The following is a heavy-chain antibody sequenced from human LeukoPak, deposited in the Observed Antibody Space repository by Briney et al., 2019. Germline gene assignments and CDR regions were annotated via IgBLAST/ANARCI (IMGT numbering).Heavy chain of an antibody. CDR2: IWYDGSNK. J-gene: IGHJ3*02. V-gene: IGHV3-33*01. Sequence: GGSLRLSCAASGFTFTSYGMHWVRQAPGKGLEWVAVIWYDGSNKYYADSVKGRFTISRDSSKNTLYLQMNSLRAEDTAVYYCARDNSSGWYEVYAFDIWGQGTMVTVSS. CDR1: GFTFTSYG. D-gene: IGHD6-19*01. CDR3: ARDNSSGWYEVYAFDI.